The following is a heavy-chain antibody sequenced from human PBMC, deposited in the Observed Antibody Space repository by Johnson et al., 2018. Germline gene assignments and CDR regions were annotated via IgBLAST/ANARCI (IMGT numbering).Heavy chain of an antibody. V-gene: IGHV3-64*01. Sequence: VQLVESGGGLVQPGGSLRLSCAASGFTFSSSAMHWVRQAPGKGLDYVSTISRNGDSTYYAIAVKGRFTISRNNSKNTPYLQMASLRAEDMAVYYCARDTSGYSYEYIQYWGQGTLVTVSS. D-gene: IGHD3-22*01. CDR2: ISRNGDST. J-gene: IGHJ1*01. CDR3: ARDTSGYSYEYIQY. CDR1: GFTFSSSA.